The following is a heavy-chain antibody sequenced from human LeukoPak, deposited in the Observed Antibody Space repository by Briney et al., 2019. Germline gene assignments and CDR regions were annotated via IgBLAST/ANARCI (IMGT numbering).Heavy chain of an antibody. CDR1: GVSISDGGYY. J-gene: IGHJ4*02. V-gene: IGHV4-31*11. CDR3: ARFTRRDGYNHFDY. CDR2: IYSNGGT. D-gene: IGHD5-24*01. Sequence: PSQTLSLTCAVSGVSISDGGYYWTWLRQHQGAGLEWIGNIYSNGGTYYSPSLKSRVTISLDTSENQFSLKPTSVTAADTAVYYCARFTRRDGYNHFDYWGQGTLVIVSS.